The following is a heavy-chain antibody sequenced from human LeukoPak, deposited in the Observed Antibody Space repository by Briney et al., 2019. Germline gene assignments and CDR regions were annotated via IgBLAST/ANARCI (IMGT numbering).Heavy chain of an antibody. Sequence: SETLSLTCTVSGYSISSGYYWGWIRQPPGKGLEWIGSIYHSGSTNYNPSLKSRVTISVDTSKNQFSLKLSSVTAADTAVYYCARGGIVGATGEGREQFDLDYWGQGTLVTVSS. CDR2: IYHSGST. J-gene: IGHJ4*02. CDR1: GYSISSGYY. V-gene: IGHV4-38-2*02. CDR3: ARGGIVGATGEGREQFDLDY. D-gene: IGHD1-26*01.